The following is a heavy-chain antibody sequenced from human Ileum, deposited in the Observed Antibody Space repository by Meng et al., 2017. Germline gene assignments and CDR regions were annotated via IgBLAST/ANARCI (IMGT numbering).Heavy chain of an antibody. D-gene: IGHD2-2*01. V-gene: IGHV1-69*06. Sequence: QGQLVRAGAEVKKPGSSVKVSCKASGGTFSSYAISWVRQAPGQGLEWMGGIIPIFGTANYAQKFQGRVTITADKSTSTAYMELSSLRSEDTAVYYCAIPDCSSTSCYAGYWGQGTLVTVSS. CDR3: AIPDCSSTSCYAGY. CDR2: IIPIFGTA. CDR1: GGTFSSYA. J-gene: IGHJ4*02.